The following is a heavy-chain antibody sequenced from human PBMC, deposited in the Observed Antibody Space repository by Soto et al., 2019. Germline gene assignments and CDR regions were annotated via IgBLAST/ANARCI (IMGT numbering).Heavy chain of an antibody. V-gene: IGHV4-31*03. D-gene: IGHD2-21*01. J-gene: IGHJ6*02. CDR3: ANDGRWCNQFCCMDV. CDR2: IYYSGST. Sequence: SETLSLTCTVSGDSISSNGYYWSWIRQHPGKGLEWIGYIYYSGSTYYNPSLKSRVTISLDTSKKQFSLKLSSVTAADTAVYYCANDGRWCNQFCCMDVWGQGTTVAVSS. CDR1: GDSISSNGYY.